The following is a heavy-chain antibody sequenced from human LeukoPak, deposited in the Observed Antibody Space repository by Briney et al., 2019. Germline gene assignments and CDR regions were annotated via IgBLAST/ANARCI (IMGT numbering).Heavy chain of an antibody. Sequence: GGSLRLSCAASGFTFSSYAMSWVRQAPGKGLEWVSAISGSGGSTYYADSVKGRFTISRDNSKNTLYLQMNSLRAEDTAVYYCAKVFTIFGVVITPYFDDWGQGTLVTVSS. V-gene: IGHV3-23*01. CDR3: AKVFTIFGVVITPYFDD. D-gene: IGHD3-3*01. CDR1: GFTFSSYA. J-gene: IGHJ4*02. CDR2: ISGSGGST.